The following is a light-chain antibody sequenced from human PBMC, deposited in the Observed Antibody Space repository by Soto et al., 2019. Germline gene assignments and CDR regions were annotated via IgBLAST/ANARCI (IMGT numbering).Light chain of an antibody. CDR2: GXS. Sequence: MVLTQSAGTLAVSRGERATLSXRASHSVIMSYLAWYQQEPGXAPRLXXYGXSSRATGSPDRCSGSGSGTDFTLTISRLEPKDFSVYYCQQYGSAPWTVGQGTKVDIK. CDR3: QQYGSAPWT. J-gene: IGKJ1*01. CDR1: HSVIMSY. V-gene: IGKV3-20*01.